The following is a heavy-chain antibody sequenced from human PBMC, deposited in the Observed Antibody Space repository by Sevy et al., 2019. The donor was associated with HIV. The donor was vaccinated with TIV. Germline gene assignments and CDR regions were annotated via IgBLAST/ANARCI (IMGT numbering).Heavy chain of an antibody. J-gene: IGHJ4*02. CDR1: GGSISSGSYY. CDR3: ASHYYGSGSYYKDY. Sequence: SETLSLTCTVSGGSISSGSYYWSWIRQPAWKGLEWIGRIYTSGSTNYNPSLKSRVTISVDTSKNQFSLKLSSVTAADTAVYYCASHYYGSGSYYKDYWGQGTLVTVSS. D-gene: IGHD3-10*01. CDR2: IYTSGST. V-gene: IGHV4-61*02.